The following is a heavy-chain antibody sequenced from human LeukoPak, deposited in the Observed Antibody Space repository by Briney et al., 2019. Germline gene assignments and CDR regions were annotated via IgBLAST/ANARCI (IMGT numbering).Heavy chain of an antibody. Sequence: GGSLRLSCAASGFTFSNYWMFWVGQAPGKGLEWVAATSSSDAGTYHADSVRGRFTISRDNSKNTLYLQMNSLRAEDAAVYFCAKAPVTSCRGAYCYPFDSWGQGTLVTVSS. CDR3: AKAPVTSCRGAYCYPFDS. J-gene: IGHJ4*02. D-gene: IGHD2-21*01. CDR2: TSSSDAGT. V-gene: IGHV3-23*01. CDR1: GFTFSNYW.